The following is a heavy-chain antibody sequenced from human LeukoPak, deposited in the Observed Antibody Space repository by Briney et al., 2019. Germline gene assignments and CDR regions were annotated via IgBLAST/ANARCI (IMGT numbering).Heavy chain of an antibody. D-gene: IGHD2-21*01. Sequence: GGSLRLSCAASGFTFSSYGMHWVRQAPGKGLEWVAFIRYDGSNKYYADSVKGRFTISRDNSKNTLYLQMNSLRAEDTAVYYCAKVLAYCGGDCYSGFDYWGQGTLVTVSS. CDR3: AKVLAYCGGDCYSGFDY. CDR2: IRYDGSNK. V-gene: IGHV3-30*02. CDR1: GFTFSSYG. J-gene: IGHJ4*02.